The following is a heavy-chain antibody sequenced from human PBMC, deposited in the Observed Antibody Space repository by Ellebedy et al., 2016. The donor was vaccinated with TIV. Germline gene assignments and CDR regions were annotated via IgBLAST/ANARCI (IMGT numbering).Heavy chain of an antibody. CDR2: IHHSGRT. Sequence: SETLSLTCTVSGYSISRGDYWGWIRQPPGKGLEWIGSIHHSGRTWFNPSLKSRVSISIDTSTNQFSLRLTSVTAADTAVYYCATDRGSSWLGSWGQGTLVTVSS. CDR1: GYSISRGDY. CDR3: ATDRGSSWLGS. V-gene: IGHV4-38-2*02. D-gene: IGHD6-13*01. J-gene: IGHJ5*02.